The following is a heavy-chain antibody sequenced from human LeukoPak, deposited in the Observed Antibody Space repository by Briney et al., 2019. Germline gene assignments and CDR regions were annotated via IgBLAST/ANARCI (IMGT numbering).Heavy chain of an antibody. CDR2: IYYSGST. V-gene: IGHV4-31*03. CDR1: GGSISSGGYY. Sequence: SETLSLTCTVSGGSISSGGYYWSWIRQHPGKGLEWIGYIYYSGSTYYNPSLKSRVTISVDTSKNQFSLKLSSVTAADTAVYYCAREARYCGGDCYTPIDYWGQGTLVTVSA. CDR3: AREARYCGGDCYTPIDY. D-gene: IGHD2-21*02. J-gene: IGHJ4*02.